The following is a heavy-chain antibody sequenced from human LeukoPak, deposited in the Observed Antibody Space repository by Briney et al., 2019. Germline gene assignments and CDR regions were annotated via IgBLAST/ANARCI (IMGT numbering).Heavy chain of an antibody. CDR3: ATSRITGELDY. D-gene: IGHD2-8*02. V-gene: IGHV4-4*09. Sequence: SETLSLTFLVSGGSISSKFWTWVRQPPGKGLELIGHISTSGDTYYTPSLNSRVSISLGASNNQCSLSLSSVTAADAAVYYCATSRITGELDYWGQGTLVTVSS. J-gene: IGHJ4*02. CDR1: GGSISSKF. CDR2: ISTSGDT.